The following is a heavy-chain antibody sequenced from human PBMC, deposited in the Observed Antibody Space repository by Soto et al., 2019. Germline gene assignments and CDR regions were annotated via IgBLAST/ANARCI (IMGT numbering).Heavy chain of an antibody. CDR1: EFTFSNYG. V-gene: IGHV3-23*01. Sequence: GVSLRLSXAASEFTFSNYGMSWVRQAPGKGLEWVSSISGNGGSTYYADSVKGRFTISRDNSKNTLYLQMNSLRAEDTAVYYCAKDLLRFGSYYYDYVWNGPYYFDYWGQGTLVTVSS. D-gene: IGHD3-16*01. J-gene: IGHJ4*02. CDR3: AKDLLRFGSYYYDYVWNGPYYFDY. CDR2: ISGNGGST.